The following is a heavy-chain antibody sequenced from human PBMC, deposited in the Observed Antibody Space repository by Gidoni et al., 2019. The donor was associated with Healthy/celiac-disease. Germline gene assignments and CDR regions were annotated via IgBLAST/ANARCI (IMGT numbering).Heavy chain of an antibody. V-gene: IGHV3-9*01. D-gene: IGHD6-13*01. CDR2: ISWNSGSI. Sequence: EVQLVESGGGLFQPGRSLRLSCAASGFTFDDYAMHWVRQAPGKGLEWVSGISWNSGSIGYADYVKSRFTISRDNAKNSLYLQMNSLRAEDTALYYCAKDIGRSSSWSPFDYWGKGTLVTVSS. J-gene: IGHJ4*02. CDR3: AKDIGRSSSWSPFDY. CDR1: GFTFDDYA.